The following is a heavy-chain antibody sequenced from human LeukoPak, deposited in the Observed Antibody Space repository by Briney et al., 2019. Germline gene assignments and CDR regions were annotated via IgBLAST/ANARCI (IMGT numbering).Heavy chain of an antibody. CDR1: GDSVSSNNAA. D-gene: IGHD5-12*01. J-gene: IGHJ3*02. CDR2: TYYRSKWYY. Sequence: SQTLSLTCAISGDSVSSNNAAWHWIRQSPSRGLEWLGRTYYRSKWYYDYAVSLRSPLTINPDTSKNHFSLQLNSVAPADTAVYFCAREDRLSFDIWGQGTMVTVSS. CDR3: AREDRLSFDI. V-gene: IGHV6-1*01.